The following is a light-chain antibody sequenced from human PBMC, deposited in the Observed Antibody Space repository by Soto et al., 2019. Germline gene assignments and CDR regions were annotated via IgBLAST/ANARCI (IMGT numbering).Light chain of an antibody. J-gene: IGKJ1*01. Sequence: DIQMTQSPSTLSGSVGDRVTITCRASQPISSWLAWYQQEPGKAPKLLIYAASTLKSGVPSRFSGSGSGTEFTLTISSLQPDDFATYYCQHYNSYSETFGQGTKVDIK. V-gene: IGKV1-5*03. CDR2: AAS. CDR1: QPISSW. CDR3: QHYNSYSET.